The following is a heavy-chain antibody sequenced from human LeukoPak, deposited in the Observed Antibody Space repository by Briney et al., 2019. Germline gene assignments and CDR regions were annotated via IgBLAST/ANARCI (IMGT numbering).Heavy chain of an antibody. Sequence: GGSLRLSCAASGFTVSSNYMSWVRQAPGEGLEWVSVIYSGGSTYYADSVKGRFTISRDNSKNTLYLKMNSLRAEDTAVYYCARAPYRGGDCYSGWYFDLWGRGTLVTVSS. J-gene: IGHJ2*01. V-gene: IGHV3-53*01. CDR3: ARAPYRGGDCYSGWYFDL. CDR1: GFTVSSNY. D-gene: IGHD2-21*02. CDR2: IYSGGST.